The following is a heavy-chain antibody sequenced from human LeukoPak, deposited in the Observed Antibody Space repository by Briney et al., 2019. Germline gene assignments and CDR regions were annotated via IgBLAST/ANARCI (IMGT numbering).Heavy chain of an antibody. CDR1: GGSISSYY. CDR2: IYYSGST. Sequence: NPSETLSLTCTVSGGSISSYYWSWIRQPPGKGLEWIGYIYYSGSTNYNPSLKSRVTISVDTSKNQFSLKLSSVTAADTAVYYCARSSRIVATIGFDYWGQGTLVTVSS. V-gene: IGHV4-59*01. J-gene: IGHJ4*02. CDR3: ARSSRIVATIGFDY. D-gene: IGHD5-12*01.